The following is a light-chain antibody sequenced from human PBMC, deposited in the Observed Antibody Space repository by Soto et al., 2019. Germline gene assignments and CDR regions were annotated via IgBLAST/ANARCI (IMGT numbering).Light chain of an antibody. CDR1: QGIRSD. V-gene: IGKV1-6*01. J-gene: IGKJ3*01. CDR2: GAS. Sequence: AIQMTQFPPSLSASVGDTVTITCRASQGIRSDLGWYQQKPGKAPKLLIYGASRLQNGVPSRFSGSGSGTDFTLIISRLQPEDSATYYCQQYYSYPRTFGPGTKVDIK. CDR3: QQYYSYPRT.